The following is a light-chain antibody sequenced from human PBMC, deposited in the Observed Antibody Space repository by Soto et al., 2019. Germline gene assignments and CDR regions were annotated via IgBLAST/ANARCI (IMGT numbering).Light chain of an antibody. CDR3: MQGTHWPPT. CDR1: ESLVHDDGNTY. V-gene: IGKV2-30*02. CDR2: KVS. J-gene: IGKJ1*01. Sequence: VMSLSPLCRRVTLAQPASISCRSSESLVHDDGNTYLNWFQQRPGQSPRRLIYKVSNRGSGVSDRFSGSGSGSNFTLKISRVEAEDLVVYYCMQGTHWPPTSGQGTKVDIK.